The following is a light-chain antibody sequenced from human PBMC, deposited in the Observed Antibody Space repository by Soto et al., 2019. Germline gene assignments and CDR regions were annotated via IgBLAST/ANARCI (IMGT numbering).Light chain of an antibody. V-gene: IGKV1-9*01. Sequence: IQFTQSPSFLSASLGDRVTITCRASQGITSSLAWYQQKPGDAPNVLIYEISTLQSGVPSRFSGSGSGTEFTLTISSLQPEDFATYFCQQLQSYPFTFGPGTKVDIK. J-gene: IGKJ3*01. CDR1: QGITSS. CDR2: EIS. CDR3: QQLQSYPFT.